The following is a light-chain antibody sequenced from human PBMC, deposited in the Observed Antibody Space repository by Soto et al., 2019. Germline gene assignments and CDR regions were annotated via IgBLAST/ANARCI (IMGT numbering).Light chain of an antibody. CDR3: SSYTTSGTLYV. J-gene: IGLJ1*01. Sequence: QSALTQPASVSGSPGQSITISCTGTSSDVGSYNYVSWYQQHPGKAPKLMLYEVSNRPSGVSDRFSGSKSDNTASLTISGLQAEDEADYYCSSYTTSGTLYVFGTGTKLTVL. CDR1: SSDVGSYNY. V-gene: IGLV2-14*01. CDR2: EVS.